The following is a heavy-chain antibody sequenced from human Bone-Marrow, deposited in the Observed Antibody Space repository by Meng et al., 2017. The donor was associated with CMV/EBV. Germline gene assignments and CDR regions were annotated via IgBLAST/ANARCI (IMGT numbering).Heavy chain of an antibody. CDR3: ARRTIAAAGNFDL. CDR1: GGSFSGYY. J-gene: IGHJ2*01. Sequence: SETLSLTCAVYGGSFSGYYWSWIRQPPGKGLEWIGEINHSGSTNYNPSLKSRVTISVDTSKNQFSLKLSSVTAADTAVYYCARRTIAAAGNFDLWGRGTLVTVFS. CDR2: INHSGST. D-gene: IGHD6-13*01. V-gene: IGHV4-34*01.